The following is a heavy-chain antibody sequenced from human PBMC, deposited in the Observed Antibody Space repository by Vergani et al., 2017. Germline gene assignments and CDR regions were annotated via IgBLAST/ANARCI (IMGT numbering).Heavy chain of an antibody. CDR1: GFTLSNYD. V-gene: IGHV3-30*02. CDR2: IQFDGSNQ. D-gene: IGHD3-16*01. J-gene: IGHJ4*02. Sequence: QVQLVESGGGVVQRGGSLRLSCATSGFTLSNYDMQWIRQGPGKGLEFVAFIQFDGSNQYYADSVKGRFTLSRDFSKHTLYLQMNSLRTDDTATDYCAKHFRGWGIDYWGQGTQVIVSS. CDR3: AKHFRGWGIDY.